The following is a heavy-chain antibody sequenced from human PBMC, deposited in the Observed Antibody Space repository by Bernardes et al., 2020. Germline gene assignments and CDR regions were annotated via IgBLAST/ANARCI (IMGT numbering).Heavy chain of an antibody. J-gene: IGHJ6*03. D-gene: IGHD2-8*01. V-gene: IGHV3-48*03. CDR1: GFIFSNYE. Sequence: GGSLRLSCAASGFIFSNYEMNWFRQAPGKGLEWVSSISSSGTTIYYADSVKGRFTISRDNAKNSLYLQMNSLRAEDTAVYYCARGRYCANGVCHYYYYMDVWGKGTTVTVSS. CDR3: ARGRYCANGVCHYYYYMDV. CDR2: ISSSGTTI.